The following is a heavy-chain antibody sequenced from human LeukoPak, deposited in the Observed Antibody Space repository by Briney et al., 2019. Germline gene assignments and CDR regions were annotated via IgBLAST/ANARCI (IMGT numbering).Heavy chain of an antibody. CDR2: ISYDGSNK. V-gene: IGHV3-30*18. J-gene: IGHJ4*02. Sequence: GGSLRLSCAASGFTFSSYGMHWVRQAPGKGLEWVAVISYDGSNKYYADSVKGRFTIPRDNSKNTLYLQMNSLRAEDTAVYYCAKGDGIAAAGYAYWGQGTLVTVSS. D-gene: IGHD6-13*01. CDR3: AKGDGIAAAGYAY. CDR1: GFTFSSYG.